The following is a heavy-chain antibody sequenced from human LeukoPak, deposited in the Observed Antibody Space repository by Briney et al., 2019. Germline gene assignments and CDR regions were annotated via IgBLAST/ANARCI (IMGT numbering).Heavy chain of an antibody. CDR2: ISGASRNT. Sequence: GGSLRHSCAASGFTLDDYAMHWVRRAPGKGLERVSLISGASRNTYYADSMKGRFSISRDNSKNSLYLQMNSVRAEDTAFYYCARDKSRNGSDSDGYFDYWGQGTPVTVFS. V-gene: IGHV3-43*02. CDR3: ARDKSRNGSDSDGYFDY. D-gene: IGHD4-23*01. J-gene: IGHJ4*02. CDR1: GFTLDDYA.